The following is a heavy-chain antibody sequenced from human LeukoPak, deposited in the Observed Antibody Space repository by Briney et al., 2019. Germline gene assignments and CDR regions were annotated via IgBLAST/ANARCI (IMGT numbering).Heavy chain of an antibody. CDR1: GFIFSSYW. CDR2: MYQDGSQK. V-gene: IGHV3-7*01. CDR3: ARVRSLAFDI. Sequence: PGGSLRLSCAASGFIFSSYWVTWVRQAPGKGLEWVANMYQDGSQKYYVDSVKGRFTISRDNAKNSLYLQMNSLRAEDTAVYYCARVRSLAFDIWGQGTMVTVSS. J-gene: IGHJ3*02.